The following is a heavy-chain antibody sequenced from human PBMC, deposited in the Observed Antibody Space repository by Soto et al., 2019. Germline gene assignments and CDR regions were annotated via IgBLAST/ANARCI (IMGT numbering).Heavy chain of an antibody. CDR2: ISYDGSNK. CDR3: AKPRQITSRLLYYFDY. D-gene: IGHD6-25*01. Sequence: QVQLVESGGGVVQPGRSLSLSCAASGFTFSSYGMHWVRQAPGKGLEWVAVISYDGSNKYYADSVKGRFTISRDNSKNTLYLLMNILRAEDTAVYYCAKPRQITSRLLYYFDYWGQGTLVTVSS. CDR1: GFTFSSYG. V-gene: IGHV3-30*18. J-gene: IGHJ4*02.